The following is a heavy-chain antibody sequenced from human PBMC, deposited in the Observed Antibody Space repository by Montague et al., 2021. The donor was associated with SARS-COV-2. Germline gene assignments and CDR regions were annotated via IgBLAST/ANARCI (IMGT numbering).Heavy chain of an antibody. J-gene: IGHJ4*02. CDR3: ARIRNYDILTGSYSGFDY. CDR1: GFSLSTSAMC. Sequence: PALVKPTQTLTLTCTFSGFSLSTSAMCVGWIRQPPGKALEWLALIDWDDDKYYSPSLKTRLTISKDTSKNQVVLTMTNMDPVDTATYYCARIRNYDILTGSYSGFDYWGQGTLVTVSS. V-gene: IGHV2-70*01. CDR2: IDWDDDK. D-gene: IGHD3-9*01.